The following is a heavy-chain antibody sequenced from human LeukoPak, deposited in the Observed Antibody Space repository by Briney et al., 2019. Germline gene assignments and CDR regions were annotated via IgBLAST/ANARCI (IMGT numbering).Heavy chain of an antibody. V-gene: IGHV4-61*05. Sequence: KTSETLSLTCTVSGGSISSSSYCWGWIRQPPGKGLEWIGYIYYSGSTNYNPSLKSRVTISVDTSKNQFSLKLSSVTAADTAVYYCARHYDSSGWHLFDPWGQGTLVTVSS. J-gene: IGHJ5*02. CDR1: GGSISSSSYC. CDR2: IYYSGST. CDR3: ARHYDSSGWHLFDP. D-gene: IGHD6-19*01.